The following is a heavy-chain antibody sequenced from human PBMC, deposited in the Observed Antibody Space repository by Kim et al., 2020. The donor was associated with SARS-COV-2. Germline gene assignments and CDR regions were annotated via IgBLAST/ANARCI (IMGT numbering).Heavy chain of an antibody. CDR1: GYTFTSYY. J-gene: IGHJ4*02. Sequence: ASVKVSCKASGYTFTSYYMHWVRQAPGQGLEWMGIINPSGGSTNYAQKFQDRVTMTRDTSTSTLYMELSSLRSEDTAGYYCARTATSNYDSSGYYDIYFDYWGQGTMVTLS. V-gene: IGHV1-46*01. CDR2: INPSGGST. CDR3: ARTATSNYDSSGYYDIYFDY. D-gene: IGHD3-22*01.